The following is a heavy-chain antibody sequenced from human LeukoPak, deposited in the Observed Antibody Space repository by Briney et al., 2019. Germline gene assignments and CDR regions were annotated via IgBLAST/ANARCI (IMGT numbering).Heavy chain of an antibody. V-gene: IGHV1-8*02. J-gene: IGHJ5*02. D-gene: IGHD2/OR15-2a*01. CDR2: MNPSSGNT. Sequence: ASVKVSCKASGGTFSSYAISWVRQATGQGLEWMGWMNPSSGNTGYAQKFQGRVTMTRNTSISTAYMELSSLRSEDTAVYYCARRTNRSTLAVRWRRTNWFDPWGQGTLVTVSS. CDR1: GGTFSSYA. CDR3: ARRTNRSTLAVRWRRTNWFDP.